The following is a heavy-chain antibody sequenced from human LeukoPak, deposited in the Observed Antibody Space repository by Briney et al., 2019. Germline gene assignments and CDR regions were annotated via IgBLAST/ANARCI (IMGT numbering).Heavy chain of an antibody. CDR2: IYYSGST. CDR3: ARAGGSSSWYVDWFDP. J-gene: IGHJ5*02. D-gene: IGHD6-13*01. CDR1: GGSISSYY. V-gene: IGHV4-59*01. Sequence: PSETLSLTCTVSGGSISSYYWSWIRQPRGKGLEWIGYIYYSGSTNYNPSLKSRGTISVDTSKNQFSLKLSSVTAADTAVYYCARAGGSSSWYVDWFDPWGQGTLVTVSS.